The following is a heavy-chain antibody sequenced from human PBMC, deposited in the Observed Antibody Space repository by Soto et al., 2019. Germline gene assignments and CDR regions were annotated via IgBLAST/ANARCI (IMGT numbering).Heavy chain of an antibody. CDR3: AREGLRWRHWYFDL. J-gene: IGHJ2*01. CDR1: GGTFSSYT. D-gene: IGHD4-17*01. Sequence: QVQLVQSGAEVKKPGSSVKVSCKASGGTFSSYTISWVRQAPGQGLEWMGRIIPILGIANYAQKFQGRVTITADKSTSTAYMALSSLRSEDTAVYYCAREGLRWRHWYFDLWGRGTLVTVSS. V-gene: IGHV1-69*08. CDR2: IIPILGIA.